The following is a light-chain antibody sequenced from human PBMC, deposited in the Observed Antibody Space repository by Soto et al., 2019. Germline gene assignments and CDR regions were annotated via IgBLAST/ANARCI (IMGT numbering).Light chain of an antibody. CDR1: QTISRW. V-gene: IGKV1-5*01. CDR3: KQYYSFPRT. CDR2: AAS. Sequence: EIHITQSPSTLFAYVGHRVTITFRCSQTISRWLVWYQQKAGKAPKLLIYAASTLRSGVPSRFSGSGSGTDFTLTISCLQPEDFATYSCKQYYSFPRTFGKWTKVDIK. J-gene: IGKJ1*01.